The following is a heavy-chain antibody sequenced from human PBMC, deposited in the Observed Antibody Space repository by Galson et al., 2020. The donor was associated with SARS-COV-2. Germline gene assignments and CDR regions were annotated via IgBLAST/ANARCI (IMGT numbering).Heavy chain of an antibody. J-gene: IGHJ4*02. CDR3: VRGGGAYCRGDCYSGEWGY. CDR2: INYSGPT. V-gene: IGHV4-31*03. CDR1: GVSISSGHYY. D-gene: IGHD2-21*02. Sequence: ASETLSLTCTVSGVSISSGHYYWNWIRQHPAKGLEWIGYINYSGPTYYNPSLKSRVTISLDTSKNQFSLKLSSVTAADTAVYYCVRGGGAYCRGDCYSGEWGYWGQGTLVPVSS.